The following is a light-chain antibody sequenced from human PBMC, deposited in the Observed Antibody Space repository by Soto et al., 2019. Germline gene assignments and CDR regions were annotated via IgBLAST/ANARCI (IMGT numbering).Light chain of an antibody. Sequence: QSALTQPASVSGSPGQSITISCTGTSSDIGAYDYVSWYQQHPGKAPKVMIYEVSNRPSGVSTRFSGAKSGNTASLTISGLQPEDEADDYCNSYTTTNTLYGFGTGTKVTVL. CDR1: SSDIGAYDY. J-gene: IGLJ1*01. CDR3: NSYTTTNTLYG. V-gene: IGLV2-14*01. CDR2: EVS.